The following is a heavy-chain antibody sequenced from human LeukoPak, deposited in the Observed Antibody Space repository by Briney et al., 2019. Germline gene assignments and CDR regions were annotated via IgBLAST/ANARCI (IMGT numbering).Heavy chain of an antibody. Sequence: GGSLRLSCAVSGITLSNYGMSWVRQAPGKGLEWVAGISDSGGRTNYADSVKRRFTISRDNHKNTLYLQMNSLRAEDTAVYFCAKRGVVVRVFLVGFHKEAYYFESWGQGALVTVSS. CDR3: AKRGVVVRVFLVGFHKEAYYFES. CDR1: GITLSNYG. J-gene: IGHJ4*02. V-gene: IGHV3-23*01. D-gene: IGHD3/OR15-3a*01. CDR2: ISDSGGRT.